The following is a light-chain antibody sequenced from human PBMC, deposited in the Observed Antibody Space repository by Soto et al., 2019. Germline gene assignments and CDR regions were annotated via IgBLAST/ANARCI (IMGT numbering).Light chain of an antibody. CDR3: QHYNNWPLT. J-gene: IGKJ1*01. CDR2: GAS. CDR1: QSVSSN. V-gene: IGKV3-15*01. Sequence: EIVMTQSPATLSVSLGERATLSCRASQSVSSNLAWFQQKPGQAPRLLIYGASTRATGIPARFSGSGSGTEFTLTISSLQSEDFAVYYCQHYNNWPLTFGQGTQVEIK.